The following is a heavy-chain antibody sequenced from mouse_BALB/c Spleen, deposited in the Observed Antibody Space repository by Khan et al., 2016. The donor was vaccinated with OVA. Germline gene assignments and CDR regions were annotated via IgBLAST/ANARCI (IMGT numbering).Heavy chain of an antibody. V-gene: IGHV1-4*01. Sequence: QIQLVQSGAELARPGASVKMSCKASGYTFTSNTMHWVKQRPGQGLEWIGYINPRSSYTNYNQKFKDKATLTADKSSGTAYMQLSSLTFEDSAVYYCERRTTGYAMDYWGQGTSVTVSS. CDR2: INPRSSYT. CDR3: ERRTTGYAMDY. J-gene: IGHJ4*01. CDR1: GYTFTSNT. D-gene: IGHD2-14*01.